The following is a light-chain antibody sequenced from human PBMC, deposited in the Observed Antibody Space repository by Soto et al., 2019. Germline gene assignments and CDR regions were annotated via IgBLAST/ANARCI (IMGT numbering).Light chain of an antibody. CDR1: SSDVGGYDY. V-gene: IGLV2-14*01. Sequence: QSVLTQPASVSGSPGQSITISCTGTSSDVGGYDYVSWYQHHPGKAPRVMIFDVSNRPSGVSSRFSGSKSGNTASLTISGLQAEDEADYYCSSYSSSSTNYLFGTGTKVTVL. CDR2: DVS. J-gene: IGLJ1*01. CDR3: SSYSSSSTNYL.